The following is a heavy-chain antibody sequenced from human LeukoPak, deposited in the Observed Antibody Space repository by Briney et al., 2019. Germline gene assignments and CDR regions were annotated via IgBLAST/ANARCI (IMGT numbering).Heavy chain of an antibody. CDR1: GGSISSGDYY. V-gene: IGHV4-30-4*01. D-gene: IGHD3-10*01. Sequence: SETLSLTCTVSGGSISSGDYYWSWIRQPPGKGLEWIGYIYYSGSTYYNPSLKSRVTISVDTSKNQFSLKLSSVTAADTAVYYCARGQSDGGMVRGTDTYALSFDYWGQGTLVTVSS. CDR3: ARGQSDGGMVRGTDTYALSFDY. J-gene: IGHJ4*02. CDR2: IYYSGST.